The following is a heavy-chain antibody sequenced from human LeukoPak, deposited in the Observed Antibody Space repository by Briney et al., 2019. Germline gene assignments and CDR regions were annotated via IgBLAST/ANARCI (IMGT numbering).Heavy chain of an antibody. V-gene: IGHV3-11*01. Sequence: PGGSLRLSCEARGFIFTNYAMTWVRQAPGKGLEWLSYINIGGTNTHYADSVKGRFTISRDNAKKSLYLEMNNLRAEDTAVYYCATDGAGFDTWGQGVLVTVSS. CDR2: INIGGTNT. J-gene: IGHJ5*02. CDR3: ATDGAGFDT. CDR1: GFIFTNYA.